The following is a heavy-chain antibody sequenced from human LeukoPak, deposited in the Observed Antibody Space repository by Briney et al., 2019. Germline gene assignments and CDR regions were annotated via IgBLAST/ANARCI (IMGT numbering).Heavy chain of an antibody. CDR1: GGTFSSYA. V-gene: IGHV1-69*13. CDR2: IIPIFGTA. CDR3: ARDRVIAPSRENAFDI. D-gene: IGHD3-10*01. J-gene: IGHJ3*02. Sequence: ASVKVSCKASGGTFSSYAISWVRQAPGQGLEWMGGIIPIFGTANYAQEFQGRVTITADESTSTAYMELSSLRSEDTAVYYCARDRVIAPSRENAFDIWGQGTMVTVSS.